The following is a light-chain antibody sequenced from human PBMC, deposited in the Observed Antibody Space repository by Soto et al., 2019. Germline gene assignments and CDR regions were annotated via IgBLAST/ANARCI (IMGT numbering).Light chain of an antibody. CDR3: QRYNSYSRT. CDR2: KAS. V-gene: IGKV1-5*03. Sequence: IQMTQSPSTLSASVGDRVHITCRAGQSISTWLAWYQQKPGKAPKLLIYKASTLESGVPSRFSGSGSGTEFTLTICSLQPDDFATYFCQRYNSYSRTFGQGTGVHI. CDR1: QSISTW. J-gene: IGKJ1*01.